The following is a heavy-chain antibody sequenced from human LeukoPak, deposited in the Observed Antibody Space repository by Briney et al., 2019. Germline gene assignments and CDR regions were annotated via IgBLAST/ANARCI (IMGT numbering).Heavy chain of an antibody. CDR2: ISSSSSYI. V-gene: IGHV3-21*01. D-gene: IGHD4-17*01. CDR1: RFTFSSYS. CDR3: ARATVTTIPLHYYGMDV. J-gene: IGHJ6*04. Sequence: PGGSLRLSCAASRFTFSSYSMNWVRQAPGKGLEWVSSISSSSSYIYYADSVKGRFTISRDNAKNSLYLQMNSLRAEDTAVYYCARATVTTIPLHYYGMDVWGKGTTVTVSS.